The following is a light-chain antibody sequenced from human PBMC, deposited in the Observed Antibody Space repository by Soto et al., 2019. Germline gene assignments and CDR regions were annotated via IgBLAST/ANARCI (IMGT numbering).Light chain of an antibody. CDR1: QSVRSN. J-gene: IGKJ4*01. Sequence: EIVMTQSPATLSVSPGERATLSCRASQSVRSNVAWYQQKPGQAPRLLLEGSSTRATGIPARFSGSGSGTDFTLTISSLQSEDVAVYHCQQYNKWPLTFGGGTKVEIK. CDR2: GSS. CDR3: QQYNKWPLT. V-gene: IGKV3-15*01.